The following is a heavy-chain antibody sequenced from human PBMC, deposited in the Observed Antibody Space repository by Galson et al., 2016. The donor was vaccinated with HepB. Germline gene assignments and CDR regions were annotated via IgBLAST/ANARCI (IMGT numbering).Heavy chain of an antibody. J-gene: IGHJ4*02. CDR1: GGSITTGDHY. CDR3: ARAGFSYYASGTSHLGVVNSDY. V-gene: IGHV4-31*03. CDR2: IHSNENT. D-gene: IGHD3-10*01. Sequence: TLSLTCSVSGGSITTGDHYWSWIRQHPGKGLEWIGYIHSNENTYYNPSLNDRVTISLDTSQNQFSLEVTSVTAADSAMYYCARAGFSYYASGTSHLGVVNSDYWGQGTLVAVSS.